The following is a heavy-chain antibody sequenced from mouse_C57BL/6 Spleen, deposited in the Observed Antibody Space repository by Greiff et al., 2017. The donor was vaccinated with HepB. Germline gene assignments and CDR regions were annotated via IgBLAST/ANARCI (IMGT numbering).Heavy chain of an antibody. Sequence: VQLVESGPGLVKPSQSLFLTCSITGFPITSGYYWIWIRQSPGKPLEWMGYITHSGETFYNPSLQSPISITRETSKNQFFLQLNSVTTEDTAMYYCAGDSSGYGFAYWGQGTLVTVSA. V-gene: IGHV12-3*01. CDR2: ITHSGET. CDR1: GFPITSGYY. D-gene: IGHD3-2*02. J-gene: IGHJ3*01. CDR3: AGDSSGYGFAY.